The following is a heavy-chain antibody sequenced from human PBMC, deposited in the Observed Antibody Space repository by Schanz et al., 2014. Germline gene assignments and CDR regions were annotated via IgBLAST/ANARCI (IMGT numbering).Heavy chain of an antibody. Sequence: QLMQSGSEVRKPGASVKVSCKASGYTFNNHGISWVRQAPGQGLEWMGWISVYHGHTNYAEKVHGRVTMTTDTATSTAYMELRSLISDDTAVYYCVRDAGWAFGDYHGMDVWGQGTSGTVSS. V-gene: IGHV1-18*01. CDR3: VRDAGWAFGDYHGMDV. CDR1: GYTFNNHG. D-gene: IGHD3-10*01. J-gene: IGHJ6*02. CDR2: ISVYHGHT.